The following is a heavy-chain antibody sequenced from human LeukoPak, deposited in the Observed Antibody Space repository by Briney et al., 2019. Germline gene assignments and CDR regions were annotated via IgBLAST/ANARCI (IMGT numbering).Heavy chain of an antibody. J-gene: IGHJ4*01. CDR3: ARDRGTWNDDGFDY. CDR1: GGSLSTVSHY. Sequence: SETLSLTCTVSGGSLSTVSHYWSWIRQPAGKGLEWIGRIHSSGSTNYNPSLKSRVTMSVDTSKNQFSLKLSSVTAADTAVYYCARDRGTWNDDGFDYWGQGTLVTVSS. V-gene: IGHV4-4*07. CDR2: IHSSGST. D-gene: IGHD1-1*01.